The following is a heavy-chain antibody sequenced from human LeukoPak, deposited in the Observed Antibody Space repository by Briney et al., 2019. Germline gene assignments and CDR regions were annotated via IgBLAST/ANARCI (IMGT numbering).Heavy chain of an antibody. D-gene: IGHD3-16*02. V-gene: IGHV3-66*01. CDR2: VYSGGST. CDR3: ARGYYDYVWGSYRPFDY. CDR1: GFTVSSNY. J-gene: IGHJ4*02. Sequence: GGSLRLSCAASGFTVSSNYMSWVRQAPGKGLEWVSVVYSGGSTYYADSVKGRFTISRDNSKNTLYLQMNSLRAEDTAVYYCARGYYDYVWGSYRPFDYWGQGTLVTVSS.